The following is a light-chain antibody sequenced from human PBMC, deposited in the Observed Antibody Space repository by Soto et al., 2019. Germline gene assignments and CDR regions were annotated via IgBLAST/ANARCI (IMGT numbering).Light chain of an antibody. J-gene: IGLJ2*01. CDR2: GNS. CDR1: SSNIGAGYD. V-gene: IGLV1-40*01. Sequence: QPVLTQPPSVCGAPGQRVTISCTGSSSNIGAGYDVHWYQQLPGTAPKLLIYGNSNRPSGVPDRFSGSKSGTSAFLAITGLQAEDEADYYCQSYDSSLSGSVFGGGTKLTVL. CDR3: QSYDSSLSGSV.